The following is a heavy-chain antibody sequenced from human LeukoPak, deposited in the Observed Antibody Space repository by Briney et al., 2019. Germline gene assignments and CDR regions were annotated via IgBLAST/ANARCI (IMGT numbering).Heavy chain of an antibody. CDR2: IYYSGST. CDR1: GGSISSSSYY. Sequence: KPSETLSLTCTVSGGSISSSSYYWGWITQPPGKGLEWIGSIYYSGSTYYNPSLKSRVTISVDTSKNQLSLKLSSVTAADTAVYYCARLYYDSSGYYHFDYWGQGTLVTVSS. J-gene: IGHJ4*02. V-gene: IGHV4-39*01. D-gene: IGHD3-22*01. CDR3: ARLYYDSSGYYHFDY.